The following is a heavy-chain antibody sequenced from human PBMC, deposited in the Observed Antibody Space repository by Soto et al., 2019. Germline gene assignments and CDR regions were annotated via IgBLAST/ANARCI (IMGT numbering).Heavy chain of an antibody. CDR3: ARDKYSSGWYRDHYYCGMDV. D-gene: IGHD6-19*01. Sequence: RSESLSLTCTVSSGTISSYYWSWIRQPPGKGLEWIGYIYYSGSTNYNPSLKSRVTISVDTSKNQFSLKLSSVTAADTAVYYCARDKYSSGWYRDHYYCGMDVWAQGTTVTVSS. CDR2: IYYSGST. CDR1: SGTISSYY. J-gene: IGHJ6*02. V-gene: IGHV4-59*01.